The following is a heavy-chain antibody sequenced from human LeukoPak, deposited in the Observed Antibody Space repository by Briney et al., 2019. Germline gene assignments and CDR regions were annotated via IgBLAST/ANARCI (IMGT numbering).Heavy chain of an antibody. CDR2: IYPGDSDT. D-gene: IGHD1-26*01. V-gene: IGHV5-51*01. Sequence: PGESLKISCKGSGYSFTSYWIGWVRQMPGKGLEWMGIIYPGDSDTRYSPSFQGQVTISADKSISTAYLQWSSLKASDTAMYHCARRGVGATMLYSFDYWGQGTLVTVSS. CDR3: ARRGVGATMLYSFDY. J-gene: IGHJ4*02. CDR1: GYSFTSYW.